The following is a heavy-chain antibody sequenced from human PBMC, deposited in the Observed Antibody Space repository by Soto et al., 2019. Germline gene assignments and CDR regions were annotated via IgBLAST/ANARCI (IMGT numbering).Heavy chain of an antibody. Sequence: QVQLVESGGGVVQPGRSLRLSCAASGFTFSSYGMHWVRQAPGKGLEWVAVIWYDGSNKYYADSVKGRVTISRDNSKNLLYMQMTSLRAEDTAVYYCARDIVVVPAARGFAYYYYGMDVWGQGTTVTVSS. CDR2: IWYDGSNK. D-gene: IGHD2-2*01. CDR3: ARDIVVVPAARGFAYYYYGMDV. CDR1: GFTFSSYG. V-gene: IGHV3-33*01. J-gene: IGHJ6*02.